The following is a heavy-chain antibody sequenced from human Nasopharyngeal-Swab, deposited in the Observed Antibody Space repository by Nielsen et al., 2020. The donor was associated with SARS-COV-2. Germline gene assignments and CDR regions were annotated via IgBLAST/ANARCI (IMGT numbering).Heavy chain of an antibody. Sequence: GASLKISGAASGFTFSSYSMNWVRQAPGKGLEWVSSISSSSSYIYYADSVKGRFTISRDNAKNSLYLQMNSLRAEDTAVYYCARGAPYSSSSGDFDYWGQGTLVTVSS. CDR1: GFTFSSYS. D-gene: IGHD6-6*01. V-gene: IGHV3-21*01. CDR2: ISSSSSYI. CDR3: ARGAPYSSSSGDFDY. J-gene: IGHJ4*02.